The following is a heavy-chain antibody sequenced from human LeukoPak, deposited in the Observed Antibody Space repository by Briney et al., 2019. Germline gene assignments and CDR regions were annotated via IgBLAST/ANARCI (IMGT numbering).Heavy chain of an antibody. D-gene: IGHD3-3*01. CDR3: ARGRHYYDFWSGYRAEYFQH. CDR2: INHSGST. V-gene: IGHV4-34*01. J-gene: IGHJ1*01. CDR1: GGSFSGYY. Sequence: SETLSLTCAVYGGSFSGYYWSWIRQPPGKGLEWIGEINHSGSTNYNPSLKSRVTISVDTSKNQFSLKLSSVTAEDTAVYYCARGRHYYDFWSGYRAEYFQHWGQGTLVTVSS.